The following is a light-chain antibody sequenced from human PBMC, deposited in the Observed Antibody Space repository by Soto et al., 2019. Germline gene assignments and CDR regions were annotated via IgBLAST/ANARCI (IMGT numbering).Light chain of an antibody. Sequence: DIQMTQSPSSLSASVRDRVTITCRASQSISSSLNWYQQKPGKAPKLLIYAASSLQIGVPSRFSGSGSGTDFTLTISSLQPEDFATYYCQQSYSTPRTFGQGTKVEIK. CDR1: QSISSS. CDR3: QQSYSTPRT. CDR2: AAS. J-gene: IGKJ1*01. V-gene: IGKV1-39*01.